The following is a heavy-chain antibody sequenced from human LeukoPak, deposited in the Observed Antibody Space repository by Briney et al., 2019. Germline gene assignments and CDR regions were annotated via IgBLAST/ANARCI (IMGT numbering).Heavy chain of an antibody. Sequence: SETLPLTCTASGGSISSYYWSWIRQPPGKGLEWIGYIYYSGSTNYNPSLKSRVTISVDTSKNQFSLKLSSVTAADTAVYYCARAGGGGFYGDYGYFDYWGQGPRSPSPQ. CDR1: GGSISSYY. D-gene: IGHD4-17*01. CDR2: IYYSGST. CDR3: ARAGGGGFYGDYGYFDY. V-gene: IGHV4-59*01. J-gene: IGHJ4*03.